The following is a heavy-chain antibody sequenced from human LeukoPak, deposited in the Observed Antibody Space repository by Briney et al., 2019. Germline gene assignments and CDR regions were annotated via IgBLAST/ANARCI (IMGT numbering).Heavy chain of an antibody. CDR1: GFTVSSNY. D-gene: IGHD3-10*01. CDR3: AKRSGGFSYFDY. J-gene: IGHJ4*02. Sequence: GGSLRLSCAASGFTVSSNYMSWVRQAPGKGLECVSVIYSGGSTYYADSVKGRFTISRDNSKNTLFLQMNSLRAEDTAVYYCAKRSGGFSYFDYWGQGTLVTVSS. CDR2: IYSGGST. V-gene: IGHV3-53*01.